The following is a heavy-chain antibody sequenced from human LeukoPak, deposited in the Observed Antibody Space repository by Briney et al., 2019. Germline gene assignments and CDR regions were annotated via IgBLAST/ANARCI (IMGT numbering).Heavy chain of an antibody. CDR1: GGSFSGDF. CDR3: ARYVPVRTGTTRASFDY. CDR2: INHGGST. D-gene: IGHD1-1*01. V-gene: IGHV4-34*01. J-gene: IGHJ4*02. Sequence: SETLSLTCAVYGGSFSGDFWSWIRQSPGKGLEWIGEINHGGSTTYNPSLQSRVSMSIDTSKSQFSLNLRSVTAADTAVYYCARYVPVRTGTTRASFDYWGQGTLVTVSS.